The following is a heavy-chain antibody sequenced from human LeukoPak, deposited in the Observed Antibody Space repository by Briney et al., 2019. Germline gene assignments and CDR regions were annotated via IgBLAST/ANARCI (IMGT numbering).Heavy chain of an antibody. CDR2: IYSSGSA. CDR3: AKGGYNYGYFDC. CDR1: GLTVGSSY. Sequence: GGSLRLSCVASGLTVGSSYINWVRQAPGRGLEWVSVIYSSGSAFYTDSVKGRFTISRDNSKNTLYLQMNSPRAEDTAIYYCAKGGYNYGYFDCWGQGTLVTVSS. J-gene: IGHJ4*02. D-gene: IGHD5-18*01. V-gene: IGHV3-66*01.